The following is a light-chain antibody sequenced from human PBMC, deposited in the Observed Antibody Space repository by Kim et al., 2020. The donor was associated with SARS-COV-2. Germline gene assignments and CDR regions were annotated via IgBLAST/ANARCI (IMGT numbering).Light chain of an antibody. CDR1: SSDVGGYNY. J-gene: IGLJ1*01. Sequence: QSALTQPASVSGSPGQSITISCTGTSSDVGGYNYVSWYQQHPGKAPKLMIYDVSNRPSGVSNRFSGSKSGNTASLTISGLQAEDEAEYYCSSYTSSITYVFGTGTKVTVL. V-gene: IGLV2-14*03. CDR2: DVS. CDR3: SSYTSSITYV.